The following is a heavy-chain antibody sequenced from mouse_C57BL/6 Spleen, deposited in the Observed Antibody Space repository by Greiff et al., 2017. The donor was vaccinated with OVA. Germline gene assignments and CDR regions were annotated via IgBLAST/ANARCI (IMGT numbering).Heavy chain of an antibody. V-gene: IGHV5-9-1*02. Sequence: EVQGVESGEGLVKPGGSLKLSCAASGFTFSSYAMSWVRPTPEKRLEWVAYISSGGDYIYYADTVKGRFTISRDNARNTLYLQMSSLKSEDTAMYYCTREGDYDEGFAYWGQGTLVTVSA. CDR2: ISSGGDYI. CDR1: GFTFSSYA. CDR3: TREGDYDEGFAY. J-gene: IGHJ3*01. D-gene: IGHD2-4*01.